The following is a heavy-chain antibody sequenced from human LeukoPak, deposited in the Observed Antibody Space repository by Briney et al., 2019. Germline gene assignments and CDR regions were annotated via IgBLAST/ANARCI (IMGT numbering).Heavy chain of an antibody. J-gene: IGHJ3*02. V-gene: IGHV4-39*01. D-gene: IGHD5-18*01. CDR1: GGSISSSGYY. CDR2: VYYSGST. Sequence: PSETLSLTCTVSGGSISSSGYYWGWIRQPPGKGLEYIGSVYYSGSTYYNPSLRSRVTISVDRSKNQFSLRLNSVTAADTAVYYCARPLDTTLVNAFDIWGPGTMVTVS. CDR3: ARPLDTTLVNAFDI.